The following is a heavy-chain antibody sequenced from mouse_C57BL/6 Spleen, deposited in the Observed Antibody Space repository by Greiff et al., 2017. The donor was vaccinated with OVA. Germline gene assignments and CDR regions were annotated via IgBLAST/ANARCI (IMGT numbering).Heavy chain of an antibody. J-gene: IGHJ3*01. D-gene: IGHD1-1*01. Sequence: EVQVVESGGGLVKPGGSLKLSCAASGFTFSSYAMSWVRQTPEKRLEWVATISDGGSYTYYPDNVKGRFTISRDNAKNNLYLQMSHLKSEDTAMYYCARVDGSSPAWFAYWGQGTLVTVSA. V-gene: IGHV5-4*01. CDR2: ISDGGSYT. CDR1: GFTFSSYA. CDR3: ARVDGSSPAWFAY.